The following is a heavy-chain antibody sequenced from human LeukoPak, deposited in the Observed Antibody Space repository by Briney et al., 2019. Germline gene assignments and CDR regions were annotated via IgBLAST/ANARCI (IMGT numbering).Heavy chain of an antibody. D-gene: IGHD3-9*01. V-gene: IGHV3-30-3*01. CDR1: GFTFSSYA. Sequence: PGGSLRLSCAASGFTFSSYAMHWVRQAPGKGLEWVAVISYDGSNKYYADSVKGRFTISRDNSKNTLYLQMNSLRAEDTAVYYCARTSELRYFEEDAFDIWGQGTMVTVSS. J-gene: IGHJ3*02. CDR2: ISYDGSNK. CDR3: ARTSELRYFEEDAFDI.